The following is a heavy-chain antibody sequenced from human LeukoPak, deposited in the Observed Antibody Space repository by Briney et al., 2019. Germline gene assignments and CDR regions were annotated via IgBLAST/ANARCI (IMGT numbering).Heavy chain of an antibody. CDR3: AKSGPEVPAQALYYFDY. D-gene: IGHD2-2*01. J-gene: IGHJ4*02. V-gene: IGHV3-23*01. CDR2: IRGSGGST. Sequence: GGSLRLSCAASGFTFSSYAMSWVRQAPGKGLEWVSAIRGSGGSTYYADSVKGRFTISRDNSKNTLYLQMNSLRAEDTAVYYCAKSGPEVPAQALYYFDYWGQGTLVTVSS. CDR1: GFTFSSYA.